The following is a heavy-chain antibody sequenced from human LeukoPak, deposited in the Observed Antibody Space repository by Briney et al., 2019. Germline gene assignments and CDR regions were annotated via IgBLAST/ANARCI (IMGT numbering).Heavy chain of an antibody. V-gene: IGHV4-39*01. CDR3: ARQSRTTRDPFDS. J-gene: IGHJ4*02. D-gene: IGHD4-11*01. CDR1: GGSVSSSRHY. Sequence: PSETLSLTCGVSGGSVSSSRHYWAWIRQPPGKGLEWIGSIYYSGSTYYNPSLKSGVTISVDTSSNQFSLTLGSVTAADTSVYYCARQSRTTRDPFDSWGRGAQVIVSS. CDR2: IYYSGST.